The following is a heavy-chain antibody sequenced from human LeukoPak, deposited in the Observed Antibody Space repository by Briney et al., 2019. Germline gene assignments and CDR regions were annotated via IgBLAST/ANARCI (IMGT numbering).Heavy chain of an antibody. CDR3: AGLYYYGSGSYYSWDWYFDL. D-gene: IGHD3-10*01. CDR1: GFTGFTFSSYW. CDR2: IKQDGSEK. V-gene: IGHV3-7*01. Sequence: GGSLRLSCAASGFTGFTFSSYWMSWVRQAPGKGLEWVANIKQDGSEKYYVDSVKGRFTISRDNAKNSLYLQMNSLRAEDTAVYYCAGLYYYGSGSYYSWDWYFDLWGRGTLVTVSS. J-gene: IGHJ2*01.